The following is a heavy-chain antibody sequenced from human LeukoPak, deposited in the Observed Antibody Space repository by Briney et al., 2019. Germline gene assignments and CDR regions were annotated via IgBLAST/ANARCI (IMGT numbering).Heavy chain of an antibody. D-gene: IGHD6-19*01. J-gene: IGHJ4*02. V-gene: IGHV1-2*02. CDR1: GYTFTSYG. CDR3: ARGSVYSSGLNPFDY. CDR2: INPNSGGT. Sequence: GASVKVSCKASGYTFTSYGISWVRQAPGQGLEWMGWINPNSGGTNYAQKFQGRVTMTRDTSISTAYMELSRLGSDDTAVYYCARGSVYSSGLNPFDYWGQGTLVTVSS.